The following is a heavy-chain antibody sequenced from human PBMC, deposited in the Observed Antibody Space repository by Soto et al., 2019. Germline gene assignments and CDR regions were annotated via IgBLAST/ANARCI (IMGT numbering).Heavy chain of an antibody. V-gene: IGHV1-18*01. CDR2: ISAYNGNT. J-gene: IGHJ4*02. CDR1: GYTFTSYG. Sequence: QVQLVQSGAEVKKPGASVKVSCKASGYTFTSYGISWVRQAPGQGLEWMGWISAYNGNTNYAQKLQGRVTMTPDTSTSTAYMELRSLRSDDTAVYYCARDHPVYRITMVRARPFDYWGQGTLVTVSS. D-gene: IGHD3-10*01. CDR3: ARDHPVYRITMVRARPFDY.